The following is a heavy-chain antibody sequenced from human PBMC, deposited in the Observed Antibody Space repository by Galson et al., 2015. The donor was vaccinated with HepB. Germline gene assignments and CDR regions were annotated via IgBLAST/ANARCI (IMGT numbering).Heavy chain of an antibody. D-gene: IGHD3-9*01. V-gene: IGHV3-21*04. CDR2: ISSSSSYI. Sequence: SLRLSCAASGFTFSSYSMNWVRQAPGKGLEWVSSISSSSSYIYYADSVKGRFTISRDNSKNTLYLQMNSLRAEDTAVYYCAKDVYDILTGGFDYWGQGTLVTVSS. CDR1: GFTFSSYS. CDR3: AKDVYDILTGGFDY. J-gene: IGHJ4*02.